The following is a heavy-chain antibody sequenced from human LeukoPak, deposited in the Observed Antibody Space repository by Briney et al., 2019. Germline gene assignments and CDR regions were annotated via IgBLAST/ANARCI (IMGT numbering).Heavy chain of an antibody. CDR2: INHRGST. CDR3: ARGRRDAFVTTVTTFNWFDP. V-gene: IGHV4-34*01. J-gene: IGHJ5*02. CDR1: GGSLSGYY. D-gene: IGHD4-17*01. Sequence: SETLSLTCGVYGGSLSGYYWSWIRQPPGKGLEWIGEINHRGSTNYNPSLKSRVSISVDTSKNQFSLKVNSVTAADTAVYYCARGRRDAFVTTVTTFNWFDPWGQGTLVTVSS.